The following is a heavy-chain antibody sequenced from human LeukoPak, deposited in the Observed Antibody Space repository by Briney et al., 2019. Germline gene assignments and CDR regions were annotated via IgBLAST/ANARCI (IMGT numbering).Heavy chain of an antibody. CDR2: ISGSGDDP. Sequence: PGGSLRLSCAASGLTFSNYAMNWVRQAPGKGLEWVSSISGSGDDPSYADSVKGRFTISRDNSRNTLYLQMNSLRAEDTAVYYCAKQFVDIWGQGTLVTVSS. CDR3: AKQFVDI. CDR1: GLTFSNYA. V-gene: IGHV3-23*01. D-gene: IGHD5-24*01. J-gene: IGHJ5*02.